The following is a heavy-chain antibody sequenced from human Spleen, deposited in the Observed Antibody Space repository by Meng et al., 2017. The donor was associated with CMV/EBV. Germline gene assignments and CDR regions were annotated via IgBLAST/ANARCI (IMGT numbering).Heavy chain of an antibody. CDR2: INPNSGGT. CDR1: GYTFTGYY. D-gene: IGHD4-17*01. Sequence: ASVKVSCKASGYTFTGYYMHWVRQAPGQGLEWMGWINPNSGGTNYAQKFQGRVTMTRDTSTSTAYMELSRLRSDDTAVYYCAAYYGDYPYYSYYGMDVWGQGTTVTVSS. V-gene: IGHV1-2*02. CDR3: AAYYGDYPYYSYYGMDV. J-gene: IGHJ6*02.